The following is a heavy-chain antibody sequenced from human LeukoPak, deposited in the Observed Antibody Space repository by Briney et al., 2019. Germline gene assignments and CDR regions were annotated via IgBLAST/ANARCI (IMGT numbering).Heavy chain of an antibody. CDR2: IYTSGST. D-gene: IGHD3-9*01. CDR1: GSISSYY. J-gene: IGHJ4*02. V-gene: IGHV4-4*09. Sequence: SETLSLTCTVSGSISSYYWSWIRQPPGKGLEWIGYIYTSGSTSYNPSLKSRVTISVDTSKNQFSLKLSSVTAADTAVYYCATNYDILTGPADYWGQGTLVTVSS. CDR3: ATNYDILTGPADY.